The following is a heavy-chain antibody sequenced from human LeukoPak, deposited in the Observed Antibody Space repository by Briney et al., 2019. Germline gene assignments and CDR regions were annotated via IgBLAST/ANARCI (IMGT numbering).Heavy chain of an antibody. D-gene: IGHD3-22*01. J-gene: IGHJ4*02. CDR2: IYYNGRT. CDR3: ARVFYDTSAAFDY. Sequence: SETLSLTCTVSGGSIRSDNYYWGWIRQSPGKRLEWIANIYYNGRTYYNPSLKSRVAVSVDTSKIQFSLSLSSATAADTAVYYCARVFYDTSAAFDYWGQGILVTVSS. V-gene: IGHV4-39*01. CDR1: GGSIRSDNYY.